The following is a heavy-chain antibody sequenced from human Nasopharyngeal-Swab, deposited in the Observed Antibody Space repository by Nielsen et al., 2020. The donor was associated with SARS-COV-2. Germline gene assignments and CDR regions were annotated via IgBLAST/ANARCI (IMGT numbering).Heavy chain of an antibody. CDR1: GGSIIPFY. CDR3: ARAGGSSELFDF. CDR2: IYYSGDT. D-gene: IGHD6-6*01. J-gene: IGHJ4*02. V-gene: IGHV4-59*01. Sequence: SETLSLTCTVSGGSIIPFYWNWIRQPPGKASEWIGFIYYSGDTVYNPSLTSRVSISLDRSQSQFSLNLKSVTPADTAVYYCARAGGSSELFDFWGQGILVTVSS.